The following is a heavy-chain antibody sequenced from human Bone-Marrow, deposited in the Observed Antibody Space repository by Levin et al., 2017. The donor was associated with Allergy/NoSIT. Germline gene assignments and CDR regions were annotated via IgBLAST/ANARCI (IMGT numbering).Heavy chain of an antibody. V-gene: IGHV5-51*01. CDR3: ARKPGFCSGGECYSGTIGFDS. D-gene: IGHD2-15*01. Sequence: AASVKVSCKGSRYSFTTHWIGWVRQMPGKGLEWMGVVYPGDSDTRYSPSFQGQVTISADKSINTAYLQWSSLKASDTAIYYCARKPGFCSGGECYSGTIGFDSWGQGTPVTVSS. J-gene: IGHJ4*02. CDR1: RYSFTTHW. CDR2: VYPGDSDT.